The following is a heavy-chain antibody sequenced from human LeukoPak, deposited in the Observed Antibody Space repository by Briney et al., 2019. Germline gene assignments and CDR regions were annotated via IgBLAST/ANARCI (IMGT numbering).Heavy chain of an antibody. CDR1: GFSFSNHE. V-gene: IGHV3-48*03. CDR3: AKDYLRTAIGYFDY. D-gene: IGHD2-21*02. CDR2: ISSSSGTSI. J-gene: IGHJ4*02. Sequence: GESLRLSCAASGFSFSNHEMSWVRQAPGKGLEWVSYISSSSGTSIYYADSVKGRFTISRDNSRNTLYLQMNSLRAEDTAVYFCAKDYLRTAIGYFDYWGQGTLVTVSS.